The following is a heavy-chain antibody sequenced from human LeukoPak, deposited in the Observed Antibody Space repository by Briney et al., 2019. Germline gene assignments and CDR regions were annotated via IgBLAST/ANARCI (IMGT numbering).Heavy chain of an antibody. J-gene: IGHJ3*02. CDR2: ISYDGSNK. Sequence: PGGSLRLSCAASGFTFSSYAMLGVRQAPGKGLEGVAVISYDGSNKYYADSVKGRFTISRDNSKNTLYLQMNSLRAEDTAVYYCARGLTALPHDAFDIWGQGTMVTVSS. CDR1: GFTFSSYA. D-gene: IGHD1-26*01. CDR3: ARGLTALPHDAFDI. V-gene: IGHV3-30*04.